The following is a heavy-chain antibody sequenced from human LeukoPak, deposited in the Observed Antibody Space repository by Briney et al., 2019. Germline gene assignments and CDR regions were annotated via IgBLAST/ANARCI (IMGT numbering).Heavy chain of an antibody. V-gene: IGHV3-30*02. CDR2: IRYDGSNK. CDR1: GFTFSSYG. CDR3: VGTDYYDSDDAFDI. J-gene: IGHJ3*02. D-gene: IGHD3-22*01. Sequence: GGSLRLSCAASGFTFSSYGMHWVRQAPGKGLEWVAFIRYDGSNKYYADSVKGRFTISRDNSKNTLYLQMNSLRAEDTAVYYCVGTDYYDSDDAFDIWGQGTMVTVSS.